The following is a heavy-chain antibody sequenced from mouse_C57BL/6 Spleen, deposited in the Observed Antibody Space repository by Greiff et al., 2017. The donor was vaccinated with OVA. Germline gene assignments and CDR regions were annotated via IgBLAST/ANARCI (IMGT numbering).Heavy chain of an antibody. J-gene: IGHJ4*01. CDR3: ARGFYYYAMDY. CDR1: GYTFTSYW. Sequence: QVQLKQPGAELVKPGASVKLSCKASGYTFTSYWMQWVKQRPGQGLEWIGEIDPSDSYTNYNQKFKGKATLTVDTSSSTAYMQLSSLTSEDSAVYYCARGFYYYAMDYWGQGTSVTVSS. CDR2: IDPSDSYT. V-gene: IGHV1-50*01.